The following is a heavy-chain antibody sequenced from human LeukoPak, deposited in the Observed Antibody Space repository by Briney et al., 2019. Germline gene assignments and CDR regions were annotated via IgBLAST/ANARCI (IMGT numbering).Heavy chain of an antibody. V-gene: IGHV3-23*01. D-gene: IGHD2-2*01. CDR3: AKNDYCDSTSCPPDY. Sequence: GGSLRLSCAASGFTISSNYMSWVRQAPGKGLEWVSSISSGGGSTYYADSVKGRFTVSRDNSKSTLFLQMNSLRAEDTAMYYCAKNDYCDSTSCPPDYWGQGTLVTVSS. J-gene: IGHJ4*02. CDR2: ISSGGGST. CDR1: GFTISSNY.